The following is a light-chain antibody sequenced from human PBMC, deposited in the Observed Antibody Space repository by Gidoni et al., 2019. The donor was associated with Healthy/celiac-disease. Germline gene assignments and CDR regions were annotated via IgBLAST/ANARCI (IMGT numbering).Light chain of an antibody. CDR1: CSNIGNNY. CDR2: DNN. V-gene: IGLV1-51*01. CDR3: GTWDSSLSGEV. J-gene: IGLJ3*02. Sequence: QSVLTQPPSVSAAPGQNVHLSCSGSCSNIGNNYVAWYQQHPGTAPKLLLYDNNKRPSGIPARFSGSKSGTSATLGITGLQTGDEAEYYCGTWDSSLSGEVFGGGTKLTVL.